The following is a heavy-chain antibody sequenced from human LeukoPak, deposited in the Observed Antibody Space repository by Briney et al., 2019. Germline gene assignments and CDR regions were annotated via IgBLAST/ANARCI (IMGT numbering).Heavy chain of an antibody. V-gene: IGHV4-59*01. CDR1: GGSISSYY. CDR2: IYYSGST. CDR3: ARYAADGRNLEY. J-gene: IGHJ4*02. Sequence: SETLSLTCTVSGGSISSYYWSWIRQPPGKGLEWIGYIYYSGSTSYSPSLKSRVTISADTSKMQLSLKLNSVTAADTAVYYCARYAADGRNLEYWGQGTLVTVSS. D-gene: IGHD6-13*01.